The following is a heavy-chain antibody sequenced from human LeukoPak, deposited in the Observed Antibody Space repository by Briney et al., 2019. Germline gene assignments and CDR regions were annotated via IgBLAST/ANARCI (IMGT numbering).Heavy chain of an antibody. D-gene: IGHD4-17*01. CDR1: GGSISGYY. V-gene: IGHV4-34*01. CDR3: GRGIYGDYYFDH. Sequence: PSETLSLTCAVDGGSISGYYWSWVRQPPGEGLEWIGEINHSGSVNYNPSLKSRVAITVDTSKNQFSLKLSSVTAADTAMYSWGRGIYGDYYFDHWGQGTPVTVFS. J-gene: IGHJ4*02. CDR2: INHSGSV.